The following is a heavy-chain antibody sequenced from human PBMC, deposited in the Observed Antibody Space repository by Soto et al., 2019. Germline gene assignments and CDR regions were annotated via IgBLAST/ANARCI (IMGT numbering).Heavy chain of an antibody. Sequence: VKVSCKASGYTFTSYDINWVRQATGQGLEWMGWMNPNSGNTGYAQKFQGRVTMTRNTSISTAYMELSSLRSEDTAVYYCASYGSGSYYSAFDIWGQGTMVTVSS. V-gene: IGHV1-8*01. CDR3: ASYGSGSYYSAFDI. CDR1: GYTFTSYD. D-gene: IGHD3-10*01. J-gene: IGHJ3*02. CDR2: MNPNSGNT.